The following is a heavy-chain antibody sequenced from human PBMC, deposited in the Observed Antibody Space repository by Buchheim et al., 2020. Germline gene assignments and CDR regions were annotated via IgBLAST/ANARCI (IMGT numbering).Heavy chain of an antibody. CDR1: GGSISSYY. V-gene: IGHV4-59*01. J-gene: IGHJ4*02. CDR3: ARGYSTTWVADY. Sequence: QVQLQESGPGLVKPSETLSLTCTVSGGSISSYYWSWIRQPPGKGLEWIGYIYYSGSTNYNPSLKSRVTISVDTSKNQFSLKLSSVTAADTAVYYCARGYSTTWVADYWGQGTL. D-gene: IGHD6-13*01. CDR2: IYYSGST.